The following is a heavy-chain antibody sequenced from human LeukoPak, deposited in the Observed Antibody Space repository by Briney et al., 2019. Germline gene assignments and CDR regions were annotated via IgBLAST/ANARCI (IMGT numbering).Heavy chain of an antibody. CDR1: GYTFTSSA. CDR2: INPIFGTP. V-gene: IGHV1-69*13. J-gene: IGHJ6*02. CDR3: ARGGGNFGVLTTAYYYGMDV. Sequence: ASVKVSCKASGYTFTSSAISWVRQAPGQGLEWMGGINPIFGTPNYAQKFQGRVTITADESTSTAYMELSSLRSEDTAVYYCARGGGNFGVLTTAYYYGMDVWGQGTTVTVSS. D-gene: IGHD3-3*01.